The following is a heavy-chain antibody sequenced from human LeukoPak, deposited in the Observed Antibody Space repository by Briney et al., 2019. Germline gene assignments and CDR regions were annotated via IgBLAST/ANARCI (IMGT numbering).Heavy chain of an antibody. CDR2: MNPNSGNT. V-gene: IGHV1-8*01. CDR1: GYTFTSYD. J-gene: IGHJ6*03. D-gene: IGHD1-1*01. Sequence: GASVKVSCKASGYTFTSYDINWVRQASGQGLEWMGWMNPNSGNTGYAQKFQDRVIMTRNTSISTVSMELSSLRSDDTAVYYCARGLNRNGGNMDVWGKGTTVTVSS. CDR3: ARGLNRNGGNMDV.